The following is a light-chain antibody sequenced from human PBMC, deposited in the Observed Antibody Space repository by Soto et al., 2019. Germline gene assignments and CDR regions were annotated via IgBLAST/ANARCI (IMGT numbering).Light chain of an antibody. CDR1: KFGDKY. CDR2: QVT. CDR3: QSYKSSTIADV. Sequence: SYELTQPPSVSVSPGQTASITCSGDKFGDKYANWYQQKPGQSPVLVIYQVTKRPSGVPERFSGSNSGTTATLTIRGTQAEDEADYYCQSYKSSTIADVFGTGTKLTVL. V-gene: IGLV3-1*01. J-gene: IGLJ1*01.